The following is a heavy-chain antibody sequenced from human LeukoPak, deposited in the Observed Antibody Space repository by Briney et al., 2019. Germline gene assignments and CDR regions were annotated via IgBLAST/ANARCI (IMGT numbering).Heavy chain of an antibody. J-gene: IGHJ5*02. Sequence: GGSLRLSCAASGFTFNSYSMHWVRQAPGKGLEWVAVISYDGSNKYYADSVKGRFTISRDNSKNTLYLQMNSLRAEDTAVYYCAKDHGSGSRYYYGSGSSLDQYNWFDPWGQGTLVTVSS. CDR1: GFTFNSYS. CDR2: ISYDGSNK. D-gene: IGHD3-10*01. CDR3: AKDHGSGSRYYYGSGSSLDQYNWFDP. V-gene: IGHV3-30*18.